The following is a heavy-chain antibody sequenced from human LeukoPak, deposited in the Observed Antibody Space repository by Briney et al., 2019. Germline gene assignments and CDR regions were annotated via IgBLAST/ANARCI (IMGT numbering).Heavy chain of an antibody. CDR2: ISSSSSTI. Sequence: PGGSLRLSCAASVFTFSSYSMNWVRQAPGKGLEWVSYISSSSSTIYYADSVKGRFTISRDNSKNTLYLQMNSLRAEDTAVYYCAKDSGGAGFDYWGQGTLVTVSS. J-gene: IGHJ4*02. V-gene: IGHV3-48*01. CDR3: AKDSGGAGFDY. D-gene: IGHD1-26*01. CDR1: VFTFSSYS.